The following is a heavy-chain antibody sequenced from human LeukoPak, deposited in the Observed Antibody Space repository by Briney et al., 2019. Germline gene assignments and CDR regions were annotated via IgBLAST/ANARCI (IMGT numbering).Heavy chain of an antibody. J-gene: IGHJ5*02. CDR2: INHSGST. Sequence: PSETLSLTCTVSGGSISSSSYYWGWIRQPPGKGLEWIGEINHSGSTNYNPSLKSRVTISVDTSKNQFSLKLSSVTAADTAVYYCAREGRELEEPPHWFDPWGQGTLVTVSS. D-gene: IGHD1-1*01. V-gene: IGHV4-39*07. CDR3: AREGRELEEPPHWFDP. CDR1: GGSISSSSYY.